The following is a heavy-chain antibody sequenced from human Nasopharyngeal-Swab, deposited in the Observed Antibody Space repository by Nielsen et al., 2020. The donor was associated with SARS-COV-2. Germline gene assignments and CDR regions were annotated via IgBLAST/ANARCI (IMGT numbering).Heavy chain of an antibody. CDR1: GYTLTELS. V-gene: IGHV1-24*01. J-gene: IGHJ5*02. Sequence: ASVKVSCKVSGYTLTELSMHWVRQAPGKGLEWMGGFDPEDGETIYAQKFQGRVTMTEDTSTDTAYMELSSLRSEDTAVYYCATLMAGGGSSGNWFDPWGQGTLVTVSS. CDR2: FDPEDGET. D-gene: IGHD2-15*01. CDR3: ATLMAGGGSSGNWFDP.